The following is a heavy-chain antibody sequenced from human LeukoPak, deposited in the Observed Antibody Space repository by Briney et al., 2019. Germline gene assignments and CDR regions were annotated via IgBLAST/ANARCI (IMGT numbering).Heavy chain of an antibody. CDR3: ARAPESWNNFDY. CDR1: GGSFSGYY. J-gene: IGHJ4*02. D-gene: IGHD1/OR15-1a*01. CDR2: INHSGST. Sequence: KPSETLSLTCAVYGGSFSGYYWSWIRQPPGKGLEWIGEINHSGSTNYNPSLKSRVTISVDTSKNQFSLKLSSVAAADTAVYYCARAPESWNNFDYWGQGTLVTVSS. V-gene: IGHV4-34*01.